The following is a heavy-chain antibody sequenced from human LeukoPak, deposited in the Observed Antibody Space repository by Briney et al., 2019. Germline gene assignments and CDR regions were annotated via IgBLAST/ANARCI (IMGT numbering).Heavy chain of an antibody. J-gene: IGHJ6*02. CDR3: ASSMKPSIVVERCGMDG. Sequence: GGSLRLSCAASGFIFSGYSMNWVRQAPGKGLEWVANIKQDGSEKYYVDSEKGRFTISRDNAKNSLYLQMNSLRAEDTAVYYCASSMKPSIVVERCGMDGWGQGTTVSVSS. CDR1: GFIFSGYS. CDR2: IKQDGSEK. D-gene: IGHD2-2*01. V-gene: IGHV3-7*01.